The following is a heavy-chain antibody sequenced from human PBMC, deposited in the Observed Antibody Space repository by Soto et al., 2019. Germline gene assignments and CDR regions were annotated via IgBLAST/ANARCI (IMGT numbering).Heavy chain of an antibody. Sequence: GGSLRLSCAASGFTFSSYAMSWVRQAPGKGLEWVSAISGSGGSTYYADSVKGRFTIARDNSKNTLYLQMNSLRAEDMAVYYCAKDSLSSDLNDYWGQGTLVTVSS. CDR1: GFTFSSYA. V-gene: IGHV3-23*01. J-gene: IGHJ4*02. CDR2: ISGSGGST. D-gene: IGHD3-3*01. CDR3: AKDSLSSDLNDY.